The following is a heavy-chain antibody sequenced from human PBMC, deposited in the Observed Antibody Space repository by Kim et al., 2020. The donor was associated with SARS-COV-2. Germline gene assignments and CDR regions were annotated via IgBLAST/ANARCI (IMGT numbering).Heavy chain of an antibody. CDR2: IYYSGST. V-gene: IGHV4-59*01. CDR3: ARSALYYYESSGYLAWGY. J-gene: IGHJ4*02. Sequence: SETLSLTCTVSGGSFSSYYWSWIRQTPGKGLELIGYIYYSGSTTYNPSLKTRVTISVDTSKNQFSLQLSSVTAADTAVYYCARSALYYYESSGYLAWGYWGQGALVTGSS. D-gene: IGHD3-22*01. CDR1: GGSFSSYY.